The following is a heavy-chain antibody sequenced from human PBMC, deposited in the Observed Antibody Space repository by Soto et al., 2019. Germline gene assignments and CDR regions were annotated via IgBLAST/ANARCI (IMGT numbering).Heavy chain of an antibody. CDR1: GGTFSSYA. Sequence: SVKVSCKASGGTFSSYAISWVRQSPGQGLEWMGGIIPIFGTANYAQKFQGRVTITADESTSTAYMELSSLRSEDTAVYYCASSSSVTMQFDYWGQGTLVTVSS. D-gene: IGHD4-17*01. CDR2: IIPIFGTA. CDR3: ASSSSVTMQFDY. V-gene: IGHV1-69*13. J-gene: IGHJ4*02.